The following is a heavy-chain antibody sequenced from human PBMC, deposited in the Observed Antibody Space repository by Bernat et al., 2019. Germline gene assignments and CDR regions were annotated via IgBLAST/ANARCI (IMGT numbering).Heavy chain of an antibody. CDR1: RFTFSSYG. J-gene: IGHJ4*02. D-gene: IGHD6-13*01. Sequence: QVQLVESGGGVVQPGRSLRLSCAASRFTFSSYGMHWVRQAPGKGLEWVAVIWYDGSNKYYGDSVKGRFIISSDNSKNTLYLQMNSLGAEDAAVYYCARGGSSSWYEVVYWGQGTLVTVSS. CDR2: IWYDGSNK. CDR3: ARGGSSSWYEVVY. V-gene: IGHV3-33*01.